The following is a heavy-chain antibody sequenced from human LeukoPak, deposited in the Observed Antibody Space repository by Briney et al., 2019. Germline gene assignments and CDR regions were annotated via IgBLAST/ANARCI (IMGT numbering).Heavy chain of an antibody. Sequence: AAVKVSCKASGYTFTSYGISWVRQAPGQGLEGMGWISAYNGNTNYSQKLQGRVTMTTDPCTSTAYMELRSLRSDDTAVYYCARDSSSAVAGTLWFDPWGQGTLVTVSS. CDR1: GYTFTSYG. CDR3: ARDSSSAVAGTLWFDP. J-gene: IGHJ5*02. CDR2: ISAYNGNT. D-gene: IGHD6-19*01. V-gene: IGHV1-18*01.